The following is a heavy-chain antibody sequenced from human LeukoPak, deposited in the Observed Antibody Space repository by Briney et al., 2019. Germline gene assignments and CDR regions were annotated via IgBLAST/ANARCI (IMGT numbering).Heavy chain of an antibody. CDR3: ARGPPYGIRSDFLDY. Sequence: GGSLRLSCAASGFTFSSYSMNWVRQAPGKGLEWVSSISSSSSYIYYADSVKGRFTISRDNAKNSLYLQMNTLRVEDTALYYCARGPPYGIRSDFLDYWGQGTLVTVSS. CDR2: ISSSSSYI. D-gene: IGHD2-8*01. CDR1: GFTFSSYS. V-gene: IGHV3-21*01. J-gene: IGHJ4*02.